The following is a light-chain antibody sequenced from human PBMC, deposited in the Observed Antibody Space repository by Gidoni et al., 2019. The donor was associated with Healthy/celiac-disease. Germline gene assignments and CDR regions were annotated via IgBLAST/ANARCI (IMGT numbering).Light chain of an antibody. Sequence: DIQMTESASSLSASVGDRVTITCRASQRMSSYLNWYQQKPGKAPKLLLYAASSLQSGVPSRFSGSGSGTAFTLTISSLQPEAFATYYCQQSYSTPRITFGQGTRLEIK. V-gene: IGKV1-39*01. CDR3: QQSYSTPRIT. CDR1: QRMSSY. J-gene: IGKJ5*01. CDR2: AAS.